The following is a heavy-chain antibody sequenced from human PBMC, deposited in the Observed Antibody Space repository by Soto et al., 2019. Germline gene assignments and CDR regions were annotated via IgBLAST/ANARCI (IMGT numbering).Heavy chain of an antibody. V-gene: IGHV1-69*06. D-gene: IGHD3-22*01. CDR2: IIPIFGTA. J-gene: IGHJ4*02. CDR3: ARAQTYYYDSSGYYHFDY. CDR1: GGTFSSYA. Sequence: ASVKVSCKASGGTFSSYAISWVRQAPGQGLEWMGGIIPIFGTANYAQKFQGRVTITADKSTSTAYMELSSLRSEDTAVYYCARAQTYYYDSSGYYHFDYWGQGTLVTVSS.